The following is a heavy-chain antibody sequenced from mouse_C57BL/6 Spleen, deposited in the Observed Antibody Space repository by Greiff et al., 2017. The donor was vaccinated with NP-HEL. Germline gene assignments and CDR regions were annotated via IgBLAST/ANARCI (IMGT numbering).Heavy chain of an antibody. Sequence: VXLQQSGAELVRPGTSVKLSCKASGYTFTSYWMHWVKQRPGQGLEWIGVIDPSDSYTNYNQKFKGKATLTVDTSSSTAYMQLSSLTSEDSAVYYCARWGDWGQGTTLTVSS. CDR1: GYTFTSYW. J-gene: IGHJ2*01. V-gene: IGHV1-59*01. CDR3: ARWGD. CDR2: IDPSDSYT.